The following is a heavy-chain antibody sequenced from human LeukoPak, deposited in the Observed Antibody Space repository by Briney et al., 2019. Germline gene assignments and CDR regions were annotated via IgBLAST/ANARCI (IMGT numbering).Heavy chain of an antibody. V-gene: IGHV1-69*05. CDR1: GYTFTSYG. CDR3: ARGRRDSSSWYAYYFDY. Sequence: SVKVSCKASGYTFTSYGISRVRQAPGQGLEWMGGIIPIFGTANYAQKFQGRVTITTDESTSTAYMELSSLRSEDTAVYYCARGRRDSSSWYAYYFDYWGQGTLATVSS. D-gene: IGHD6-13*01. CDR2: IIPIFGTA. J-gene: IGHJ4*02.